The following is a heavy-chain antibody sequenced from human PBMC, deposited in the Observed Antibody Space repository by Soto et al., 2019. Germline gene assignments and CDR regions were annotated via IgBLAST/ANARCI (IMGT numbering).Heavy chain of an antibody. D-gene: IGHD6-6*01. CDR2: IYYSGST. CDR1: GGSISSGGYY. CDR3: ATSISSSSLSPRYYYYGMDV. Sequence: SETLSLTCTVSGGSISSGGYYWSWIRQHPGKGLEWIGYIYYSGSTYYNPSLKSRVTISVDTSKNQFSLKLSSVTAADTAVYYCATSISSSSLSPRYYYYGMDVWGQWTTVIVSS. V-gene: IGHV4-31*03. J-gene: IGHJ6*02.